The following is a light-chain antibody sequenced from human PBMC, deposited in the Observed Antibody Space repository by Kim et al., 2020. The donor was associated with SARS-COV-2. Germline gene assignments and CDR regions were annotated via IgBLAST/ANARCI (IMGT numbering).Light chain of an antibody. CDR3: CSYAGTYTLV. CDR1: SSDVVAYNY. J-gene: IGLJ1*01. Sequence: GQSFALSVTGTSSDVVAYNYVSLYQHHPGKAPSVIIYDVTKRPSGVPDRFSGSKSGNTASLSISGLQAADEADYFCCSYAGTYTLVCGTGTKVTVL. V-gene: IGLV2-11*01. CDR2: DVT.